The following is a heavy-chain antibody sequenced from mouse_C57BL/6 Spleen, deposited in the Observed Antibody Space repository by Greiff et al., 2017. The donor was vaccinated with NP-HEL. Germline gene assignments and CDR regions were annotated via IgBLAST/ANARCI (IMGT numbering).Heavy chain of an antibody. D-gene: IGHD4-1*01. CDR3: ARGEPANWDGWYFDV. J-gene: IGHJ1*03. Sequence: VQLQQSGAELVKPGASVKISCKASGYAFSSYWMNWVKQRPGKGLEWIGQIYPGDGDTNYNGKFKGKATLTADKSSSTAYMQLSSLTSEDSAVYFCARGEPANWDGWYFDVWGTGTTVTVSS. V-gene: IGHV1-80*01. CDR2: IYPGDGDT. CDR1: GYAFSSYW.